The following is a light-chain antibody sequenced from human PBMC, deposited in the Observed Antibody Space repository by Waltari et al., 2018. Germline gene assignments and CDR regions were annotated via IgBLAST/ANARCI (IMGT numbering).Light chain of an antibody. V-gene: IGLV2-23*02. CDR1: SSDVGSYNL. J-gene: IGLJ3*02. CDR2: EVT. CDR3: ASYAGSSTLV. Sequence: QSALTQPASVPGSPGQSIIISCTGTSSDVGSYNLVSWYQHHPGKAPNLMIYEVTKPPSGVANRFSASKSGNTASLTISGLQTEAEADYYCASYAGSSTLVFGGGTKVTVL.